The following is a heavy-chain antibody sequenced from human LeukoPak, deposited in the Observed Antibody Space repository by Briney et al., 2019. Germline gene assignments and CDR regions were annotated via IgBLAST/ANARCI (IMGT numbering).Heavy chain of an antibody. J-gene: IGHJ6*02. D-gene: IGHD3-22*01. V-gene: IGHV4-4*02. CDR3: AKESYYYDSSGYYYGDYYYYGMDV. CDR1: GGSISSSNW. CDR2: IYHSGST. Sequence: SGTLSLTCAVSGGSISSSNWWSWVRQTPGTGLDWIGEIYHSGSTNYNPSLKSRVTISVDKSKNQFSLKLSSVTAADTAVYYCAKESYYYDSSGYYYGDYYYYGMDVWGQGTTVTVSS.